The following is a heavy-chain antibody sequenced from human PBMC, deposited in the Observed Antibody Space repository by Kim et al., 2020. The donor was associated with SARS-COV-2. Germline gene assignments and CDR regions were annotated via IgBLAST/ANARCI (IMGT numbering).Heavy chain of an antibody. D-gene: IGHD7-27*01. J-gene: IGHJ4*02. CDR3: SSSTLGTYFDY. CDR2: IHDAGST. CDR1: GSSVRSSY. Sequence: GGSLRLSCAVSGSSVRSSYMTWVRQAPGKGLEWVSAIHDAGSTYYADSVKGRFTISRDIPKDTLYLQMNSLRAEDTAVYYCSSSTLGTYFDYWGQGSLVT. V-gene: IGHV3-53*01.